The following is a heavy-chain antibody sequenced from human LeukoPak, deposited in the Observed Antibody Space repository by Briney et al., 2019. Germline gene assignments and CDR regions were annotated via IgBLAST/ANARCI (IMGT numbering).Heavy chain of an antibody. Sequence: GGSLGLSCAASGFTFSSYAMHWVRQAPGKGLEWVAVISYDGSNKYYADSVKGRFTISRDNSKNTLYLQMNSLRAEDTAVYYCARGSYDILTGSKWAFDIWGQGTMVTVSS. CDR2: ISYDGSNK. CDR1: GFTFSSYA. J-gene: IGHJ3*02. D-gene: IGHD3-9*01. V-gene: IGHV3-30*04. CDR3: ARGSYDILTGSKWAFDI.